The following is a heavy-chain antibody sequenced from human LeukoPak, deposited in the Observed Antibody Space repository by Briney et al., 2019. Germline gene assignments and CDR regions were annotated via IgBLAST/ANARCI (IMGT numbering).Heavy chain of an antibody. CDR2: IYCSGST. Sequence: PSETLSLTCTVSGGSISSSSYYWGWIRQPPGKGLEWIGSIYCSGSTYYNPSLKSRVTISVDTSKNQFSLKLSSVTAADTAVYYCARHNYDSSGYYRTFDYWGQGTLVPVSS. D-gene: IGHD3-22*01. CDR3: ARHNYDSSGYYRTFDY. CDR1: GGSISSSSYY. J-gene: IGHJ4*02. V-gene: IGHV4-39*01.